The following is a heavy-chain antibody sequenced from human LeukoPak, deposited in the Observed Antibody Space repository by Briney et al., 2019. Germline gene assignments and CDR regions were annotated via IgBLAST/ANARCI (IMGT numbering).Heavy chain of an antibody. J-gene: IGHJ6*02. D-gene: IGHD2/OR15-2a*01. CDR3: ARAHSIASYYYGVDV. V-gene: IGHV4-4*02. Sequence: PSETLSLTCAVSGGSISSSNWWGWVRQPPGKGLEWSGNIYYSGSTYYSPSLTSRVTVSVDTSENQFSLKLSSVTAADTAVYYCARAHSIASYYYGVDVWGQGTTVTVSS. CDR2: IYYSGST. CDR1: GGSISSSNW.